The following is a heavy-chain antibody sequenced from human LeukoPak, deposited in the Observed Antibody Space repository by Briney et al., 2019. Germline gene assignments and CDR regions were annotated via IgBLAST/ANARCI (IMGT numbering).Heavy chain of an antibody. J-gene: IGHJ6*02. V-gene: IGHV1-69*13. CDR3: ARDPYYYDSSGYYYYYYYGMDV. CDR1: GGTFSSYA. D-gene: IGHD3-22*01. Sequence: GASVKVSCKASGGTFSSYAISWVRQAPGQGLEWMGGFIPIFGTANYAQKFQGRVTITADESTSTAYMELSSLRSEDTAVYYCARDPYYYDSSGYYYYYYYGMDVWGQGTTVTVSS. CDR2: FIPIFGTA.